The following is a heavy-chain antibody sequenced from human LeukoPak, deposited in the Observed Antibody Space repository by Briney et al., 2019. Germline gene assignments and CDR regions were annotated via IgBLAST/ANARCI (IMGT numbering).Heavy chain of an antibody. V-gene: IGHV4-59*01. J-gene: IGHJ4*02. CDR2: TSYSGGT. D-gene: IGHD3-16*01. Sequence: TSETPSLTCTVSGDSIRSYQWSWFRQPPGKGLEWIGYTSYSGGTVYSPSLRSRVTISVDTSKSQFSLKLSSVTAADTAVYYCARVGRGDHTWGSYSFDYWGQGILVTVSS. CDR1: GDSIRSYQ. CDR3: ARVGRGDHTWGSYSFDY.